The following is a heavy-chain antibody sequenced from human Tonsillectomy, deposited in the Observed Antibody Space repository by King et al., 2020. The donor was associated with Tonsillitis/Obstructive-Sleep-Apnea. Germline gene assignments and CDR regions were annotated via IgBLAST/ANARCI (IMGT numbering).Heavy chain of an antibody. J-gene: IGHJ4*02. CDR2: IYPDNGNT. CDR3: TRSRSITGGDVLY. CDR1: GYSFPSYW. V-gene: IGHV5-51*01. Sequence: QLVQSGAEVKKPGESLTISCKGSGYSFPSYWIAWVRQRPGTGLEWMGIIYPDNGNTRYGPSLEGQVTMSSDNSISTACLQWSSLKASDTAVYYCTRSRSITGGDVLYWGQGTLVTVSS. D-gene: IGHD1-14*01.